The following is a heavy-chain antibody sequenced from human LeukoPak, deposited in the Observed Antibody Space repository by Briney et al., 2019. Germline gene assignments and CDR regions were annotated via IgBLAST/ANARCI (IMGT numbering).Heavy chain of an antibody. J-gene: IGHJ3*02. D-gene: IGHD6-13*01. Sequence: SETLSLTCTVSGASITSYYWSWIRQPPGKGLEWIGFFSYSGSANYNPSPKSRVTISVDTSKNQFSLSLTSVTAADTAVYYCARRVSSSWLDAFDIWGQGTMVTVSS. CDR3: ARRVSSSWLDAFDI. CDR2: FSYSGSA. V-gene: IGHV4-59*08. CDR1: GASITSYY.